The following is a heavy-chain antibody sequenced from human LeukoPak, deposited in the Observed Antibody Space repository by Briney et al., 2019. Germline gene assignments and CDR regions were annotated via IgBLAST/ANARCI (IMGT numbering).Heavy chain of an antibody. V-gene: IGHV3-30*04. Sequence: GRSLRLSCAASGFTFSSYVMHWVRQAPGKGLEWVAIISYDGSNEYYADSVKGRFTISRDNSKNTLYLQMNSLRAEDTAVYYCAKAHYDSSGRAFDIWGQGTMVTVSS. D-gene: IGHD3-22*01. CDR2: ISYDGSNE. CDR3: AKAHYDSSGRAFDI. CDR1: GFTFSSYV. J-gene: IGHJ3*02.